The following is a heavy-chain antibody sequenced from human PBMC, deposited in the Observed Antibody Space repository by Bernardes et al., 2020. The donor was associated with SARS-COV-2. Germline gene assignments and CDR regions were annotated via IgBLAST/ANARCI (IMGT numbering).Heavy chain of an antibody. Sequence: RSTRQARGYGLVWVSFVSGTGRTRYYADSVKGRFTISRDNAKNSLYLQMNSLRAEDTAVYYCARTKVDTAMVFNIIVQYYYYYGMDVWGQGTTVTVSS. CDR2: VSGTGRTR. CDR3: ARTKVDTAMVFNIIVQYYYYYGMDV. D-gene: IGHD5-18*01. V-gene: IGHV3-11*01. J-gene: IGHJ6*02.